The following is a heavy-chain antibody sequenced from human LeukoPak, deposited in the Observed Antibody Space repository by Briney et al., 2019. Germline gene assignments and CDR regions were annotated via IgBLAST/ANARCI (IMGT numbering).Heavy chain of an antibody. J-gene: IGHJ4*02. V-gene: IGHV5-51*01. CDR3: ASSSDSSGYYYFDY. CDR1: GYRFTSHW. D-gene: IGHD3-22*01. CDR2: IYPGDSDT. Sequence: GESLKISCKASGYRFTSHWIGWVRQMPGKGLEWMGIIYPGDSDTRYSPSFQGQVTISADKSISTAYLQWGSLKASDTAMYYCASSSDSSGYYYFDYWGQGTLVTVSS.